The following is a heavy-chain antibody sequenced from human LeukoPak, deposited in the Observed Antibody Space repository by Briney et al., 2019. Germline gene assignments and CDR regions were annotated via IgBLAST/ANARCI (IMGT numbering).Heavy chain of an antibody. CDR3: ARVAAEVVGVPGAIGFGWLRRDYYYMDV. Sequence: ASVEVSCKASGYTFTSYYILWVRQAPGAGLEWMGIISPSGGNTSYAQKFQGRVTMTRDMSTSTVYIELSSLRSEDTAVYYCARVAAEVVGVPGAIGFGWLRRDYYYMDVWGKGTTVTVSS. CDR1: GYTFTSYY. J-gene: IGHJ6*03. D-gene: IGHD2-2*02. V-gene: IGHV1-46*01. CDR2: ISPSGGNT.